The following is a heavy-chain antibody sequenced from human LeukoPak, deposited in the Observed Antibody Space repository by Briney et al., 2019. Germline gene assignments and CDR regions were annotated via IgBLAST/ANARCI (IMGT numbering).Heavy chain of an antibody. Sequence: PGGSLRLSCAASGFTFSSYAMHWVRQAPGKGLEWVAVISYDGSNKYYADSVKGRFTISRDNSKNTLYLQMNSLRAEDTAVYYCARDSPLGYYDILTGYYTRGWFDPWGQGTLVTVSS. J-gene: IGHJ5*02. CDR3: ARDSPLGYYDILTGYYTRGWFDP. V-gene: IGHV3-30*04. CDR2: ISYDGSNK. CDR1: GFTFSSYA. D-gene: IGHD3-9*01.